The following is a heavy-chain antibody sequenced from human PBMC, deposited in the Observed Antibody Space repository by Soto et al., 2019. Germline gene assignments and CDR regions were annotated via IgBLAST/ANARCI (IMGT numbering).Heavy chain of an antibody. Sequence: EVQLVESGGGLVQPGGSLRLSCEASGSTFRNYDMHWVRQGTGKGLEWVSGISAAGDPDYADSVEGHITIGRENAQNSFFLQMNSLRLGDTAVYYCARTDRDFYGLDVWGQGTTVIGSS. V-gene: IGHV3-13*05. CDR3: ARTDRDFYGLDV. J-gene: IGHJ6*02. CDR2: ISAAGDP. CDR1: GSTFRNYD.